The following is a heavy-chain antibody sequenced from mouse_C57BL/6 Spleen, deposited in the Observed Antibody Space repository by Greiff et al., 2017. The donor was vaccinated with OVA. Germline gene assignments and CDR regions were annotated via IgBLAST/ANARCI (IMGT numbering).Heavy chain of an antibody. D-gene: IGHD2-4*01. CDR2: ISYDGSN. V-gene: IGHV3-6*01. CDR3: ARGAYDYGAWFAY. J-gene: IGHJ3*01. CDR1: GYSIPSGYY. Sequence: ESGPGLVKPSQSLSLTCSVTGYSIPSGYYWNWIRQFPGNKLEWMGYISYDGSNNYNPSLKNRISITRDTPKNQFFLKLNSVTTEDTATYYCARGAYDYGAWFAYWGQGTLVTVSA.